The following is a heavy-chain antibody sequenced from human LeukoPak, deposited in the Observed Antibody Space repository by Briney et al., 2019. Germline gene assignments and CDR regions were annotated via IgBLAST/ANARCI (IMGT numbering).Heavy chain of an antibody. CDR1: GYTFTSYD. J-gene: IGHJ6*03. CDR3: ARGLIAARHYYYYYMDV. Sequence: ASVRVSCKASGYTFTSYDINWVRQATGQGLEWMGWMNPNSGNTGYAQKFQGRVTMTRNTSISTAYMELSSLRSEDTAVYYCARGLIAARHYYYYYMDVWGKGTTVTVSS. V-gene: IGHV1-8*01. CDR2: MNPNSGNT. D-gene: IGHD6-6*01.